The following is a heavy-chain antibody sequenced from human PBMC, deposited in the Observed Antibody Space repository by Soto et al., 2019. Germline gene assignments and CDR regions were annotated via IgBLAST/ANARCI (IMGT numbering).Heavy chain of an antibody. V-gene: IGHV3-23*01. Sequence: GGSLRLSCASSGFTFNFYAMAWVRQAPGKGLEWVSGISFNGRTNYADSVKGRFTISRDNSKNMVFLQMDTLRAEDTALYYCTKAGGWYYYDSSGPPDASHVWGQGTMVTVSS. D-gene: IGHD3-22*01. CDR1: GFTFNFYA. CDR2: ISFNGRT. J-gene: IGHJ3*01. CDR3: TKAGGWYYYDSSGPPDASHV.